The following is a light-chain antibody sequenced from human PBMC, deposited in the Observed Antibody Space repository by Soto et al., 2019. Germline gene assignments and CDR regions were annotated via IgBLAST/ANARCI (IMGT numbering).Light chain of an antibody. CDR1: QSIISY. CDR3: QQSYSTPHT. CDR2: AGS. Sequence: DIQMTQSPSFLSASVGDRVIIPCLARQSIISYLSWYQQKPRKALQPMIYAGSSLQSGVPSRFSGSGSGTEFTLTISSLQPEDLATYYYQQSYSTPHTFGQGTKVDIK. V-gene: IGKV1-39*01. J-gene: IGKJ2*01.